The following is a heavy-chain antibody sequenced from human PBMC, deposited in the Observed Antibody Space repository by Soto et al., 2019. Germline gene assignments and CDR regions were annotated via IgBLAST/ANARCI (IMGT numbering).Heavy chain of an antibody. CDR3: AKDVGQQLVLNYGMDV. V-gene: IGHV3-30*18. J-gene: IGHJ6*02. D-gene: IGHD6-13*01. CDR1: GFTFRRFG. CDR2: VSYDGNHK. Sequence: ESGGGVIQPGTSLSLSGGYSGFTFRRFGMYWGRQAPGKGLEWVAVVSYDGNHKYYADSVKGRFTVSRDNAKNMLYLQMNSLRGEDTAVYYCAKDVGQQLVLNYGMDVWGQGTTVTVSS.